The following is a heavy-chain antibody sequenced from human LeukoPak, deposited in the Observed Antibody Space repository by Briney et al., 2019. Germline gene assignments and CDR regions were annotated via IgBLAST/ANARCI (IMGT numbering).Heavy chain of an antibody. J-gene: IGHJ4*02. V-gene: IGHV4-59*01. CDR1: GGSISSYY. Sequence: SETLSLTCTVSGGSISSYYWSWIRQPPGKGLEWIGYIYYSGSTNYNPSLKSRVTISVDTSKNQFSLKLSSVTAADTAVYYCARYGGSGTYFFDYWGRGTLVTVSS. CDR3: ARYGGSGTYFFDY. D-gene: IGHD3-10*01. CDR2: IYYSGST.